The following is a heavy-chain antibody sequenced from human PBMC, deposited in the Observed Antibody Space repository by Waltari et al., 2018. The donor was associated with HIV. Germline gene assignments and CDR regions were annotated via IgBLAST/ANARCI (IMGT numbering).Heavy chain of an antibody. CDR1: GDSVSSNSAA. D-gene: IGHD2-15*01. J-gene: IGHJ4*02. Sequence: QVQLQQSGPGLVKPSQTLSLTCAISGDSVSSNSAAWNWIRQAPSRGLEWLVRTYYKSKWYNDYSVSVKSRITISPDTSNNQFALQLNSVTPEYTAVYYCAREGKQGYCSGGSCPVDYWGQGTLVTVSS. V-gene: IGHV6-1*01. CDR2: TYYKSKWYN. CDR3: AREGKQGYCSGGSCPVDY.